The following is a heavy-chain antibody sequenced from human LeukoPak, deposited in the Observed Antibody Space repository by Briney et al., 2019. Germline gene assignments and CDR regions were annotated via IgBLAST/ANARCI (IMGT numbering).Heavy chain of an antibody. J-gene: IGHJ4*02. CDR1: GDSISNYY. D-gene: IGHD3-10*01. CDR3: ARVSLVRGAPDYYFDY. CDR2: IYTSGST. Sequence: SETLSLTCTVSGDSISNYYWSWIRQAAGKGLEWNGRIYTSGSTNYNPSLKSRVTMSVDTSKNQFSLKLSSVTAADTAVYYCARVSLVRGAPDYYFDYWGQGTLVTVSS. V-gene: IGHV4-4*07.